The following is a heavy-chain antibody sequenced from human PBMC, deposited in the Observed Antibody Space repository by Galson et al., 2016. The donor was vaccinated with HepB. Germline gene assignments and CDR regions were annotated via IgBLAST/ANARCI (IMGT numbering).Heavy chain of an antibody. D-gene: IGHD6-13*01. CDR3: AKGKQLAYFDY. CDR2: ISGSDGST. V-gene: IGHV3-23*01. Sequence: SLRLSCSASGFTFRSYAMSWVRQAPGKGLEWVSAISGSDGSTYYADSVKGRFPIPRNHSKNTLYLQMNSLRAEDTAVYYCAKGKQLAYFDYWGQGTLVTVAS. CDR1: GFTFRSYA. J-gene: IGHJ4*02.